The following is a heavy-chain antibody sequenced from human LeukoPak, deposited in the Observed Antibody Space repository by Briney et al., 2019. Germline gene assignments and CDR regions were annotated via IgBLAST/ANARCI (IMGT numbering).Heavy chain of an antibody. CDR3: AKSLGVGGYTRYKGFDQ. V-gene: IGHV3-23*01. Sequence: TGGSLRLSCAASGFTFSSYAMNWVRQAPGKGLEWVSSISNSDGSTYYADFVKGRFTISRDNSKNTLHLQMNSLRAEDTAVYYCAKSLGVGGYTRYKGFDQWGQGTLVTASS. CDR2: ISNSDGST. D-gene: IGHD5-24*01. CDR1: GFTFSSYA. J-gene: IGHJ4*02.